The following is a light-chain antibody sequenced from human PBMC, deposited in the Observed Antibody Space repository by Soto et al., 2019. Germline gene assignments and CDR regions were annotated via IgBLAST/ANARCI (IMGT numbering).Light chain of an antibody. V-gene: IGLV1-40*01. CDR1: SANIGSGYD. CDR2: GNT. CDR3: QSYDRSLRGYV. J-gene: IGLJ1*01. Sequence: QSVLTQPPSVSGCPGQSVTVSCTWTSANIGSGYDVHWYQHLPGTAPKLLIYGNTIRPSGVPDRFSGSKSGTSASLAITGLQAEDEADYYCQSYDRSLRGYVFGTGTKVTVL.